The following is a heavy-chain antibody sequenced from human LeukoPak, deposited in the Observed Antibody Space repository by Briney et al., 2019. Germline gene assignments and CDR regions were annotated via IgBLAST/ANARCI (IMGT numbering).Heavy chain of an antibody. J-gene: IGHJ6*03. Sequence: ASVKVSCKASGYTFTSYAMNWVRQAPGQGLEWMGWINTNTGNPTYAQGFTGRFVFSLDTSVSTAYLQISSLKAEDTAVYYCARVDTAMVKYYYYYMDVWGKGTTVTVSS. CDR1: GYTFTSYA. CDR2: INTNTGNP. CDR3: ARVDTAMVKYYYYYMDV. V-gene: IGHV7-4-1*02. D-gene: IGHD5-18*01.